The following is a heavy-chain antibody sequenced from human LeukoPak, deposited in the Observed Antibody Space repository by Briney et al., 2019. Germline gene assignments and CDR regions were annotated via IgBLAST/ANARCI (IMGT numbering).Heavy chain of an antibody. CDR2: IYYSGST. Sequence: PSETLSLTCTVSGGSISSSSYYWGWIRQPPGKGLEWIGSIYYSGSTYYNPSLKSRVTISVDTSKNQFSLKLSSVTAADTAVYYCARADIAVVPAATFDYWGQGTLVTVSS. D-gene: IGHD2-2*01. J-gene: IGHJ4*02. CDR3: ARADIAVVPAATFDY. CDR1: GGSISSSSYY. V-gene: IGHV4-39*01.